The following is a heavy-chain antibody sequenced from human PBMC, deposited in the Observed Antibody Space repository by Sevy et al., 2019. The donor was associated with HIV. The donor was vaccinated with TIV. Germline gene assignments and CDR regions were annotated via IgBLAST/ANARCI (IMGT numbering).Heavy chain of an antibody. Sequence: ASVKVSCKASGYTFSSYGISWVRQAPGQGLEWMGRISDYNRYTNYAHKFQGRVTMSTETSTRTAYMELRSLRSDDTAVYFCAREGYYYRSGTYRPPNYYGMDVWGQGTAVTVSS. CDR3: AREGYYYRSGTYRPPNYYGMDV. J-gene: IGHJ6*02. V-gene: IGHV1-18*01. CDR1: GYTFSSYG. D-gene: IGHD3-10*01. CDR2: ISDYNRYT.